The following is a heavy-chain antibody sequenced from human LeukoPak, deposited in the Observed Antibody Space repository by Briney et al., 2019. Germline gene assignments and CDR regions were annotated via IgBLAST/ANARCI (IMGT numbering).Heavy chain of an antibody. CDR3: ARHMVRGVIITSGIAY. D-gene: IGHD3-10*01. J-gene: IGHJ4*02. CDR2: INHSGST. CDR1: GGSFSGYY. Sequence: SETLSLTCAVYGGSFSGYYWSWIRQPPGKGLEWIGEINHSGSTNYNPSLKSRVTISVDTSKNQFSLKLSSVTAADTAVYYCARHMVRGVIITSGIAYWGQGTLVTVSS. V-gene: IGHV4-34*01.